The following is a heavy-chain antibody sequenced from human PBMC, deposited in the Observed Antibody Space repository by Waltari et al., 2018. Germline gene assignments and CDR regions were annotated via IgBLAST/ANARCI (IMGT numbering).Heavy chain of an antibody. CDR3: ATYIGASVGTAAFDV. CDR2: VSYSGTT. CDR1: GVSITSNRHY. D-gene: IGHD5-12*01. J-gene: IGHJ3*01. V-gene: IGHV4-39*01. Sequence: QLQLQESGPRLVRPSETLSLICRVSGVSITSNRHYFAWIRQSPGQGREGIGTVSYSGTTYTSLSLKSRVSVSRDTSKNQVSLILGSVTAADMAVYYCATYIGASVGTAAFDVWGQGTMVTVSS.